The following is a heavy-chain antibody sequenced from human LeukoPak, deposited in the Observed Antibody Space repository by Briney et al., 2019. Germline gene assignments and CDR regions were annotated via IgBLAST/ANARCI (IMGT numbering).Heavy chain of an antibody. J-gene: IGHJ4*02. Sequence: GVSLRLSCAASGFTFSSYAMSWVRQAPGKGLEWVSAISGSGGSTYYADSVKGRFTISRDNSKNTLYLQMNSLGAEDTAVYYCANFGSGSYVGGFDYWGQGTLVTVSS. CDR1: GFTFSSYA. D-gene: IGHD3-10*01. CDR2: ISGSGGST. CDR3: ANFGSGSYVGGFDY. V-gene: IGHV3-23*01.